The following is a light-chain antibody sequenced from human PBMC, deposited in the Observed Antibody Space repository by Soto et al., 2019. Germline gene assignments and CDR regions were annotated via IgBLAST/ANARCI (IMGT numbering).Light chain of an antibody. J-gene: IGKJ1*01. V-gene: IGKV1-39*01. CDR3: QQYNSYST. Sequence: DIQMAHSPSSLSASVLDRVTITVRASQTISSFLNWYQQKPGKAPKLLIYGASTLQGGVPSRFSGSGSGTEFTLTISSLQPDDFATYYCQQYNSYSTFGQGTKVDIK. CDR2: GAS. CDR1: QTISSF.